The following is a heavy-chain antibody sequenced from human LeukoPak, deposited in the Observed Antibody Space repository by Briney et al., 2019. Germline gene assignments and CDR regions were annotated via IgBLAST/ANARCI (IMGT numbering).Heavy chain of an antibody. Sequence: ASVKVSCKASGGTFSSDAINWVRQAPGQGLEWMGRIIPLLNMINYVQKFKGRVTFSADKSTSTAYVEMSSLRSEDTALYYCASGVAGPDYWGQGTLVSVSS. CDR2: IIPLLNMI. CDR1: GGTFSSDA. D-gene: IGHD2-8*01. J-gene: IGHJ4*02. CDR3: ASGVAGPDY. V-gene: IGHV1-69*04.